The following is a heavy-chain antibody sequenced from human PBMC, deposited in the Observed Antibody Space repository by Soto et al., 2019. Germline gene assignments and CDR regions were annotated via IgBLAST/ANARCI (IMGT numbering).Heavy chain of an antibody. J-gene: IGHJ4*01. CDR2: TYYRSKWYY. V-gene: IGHV6-1*01. CDR3: ARGEQYSGRIFDY. D-gene: IGHD1-26*01. Sequence: SPTLSLPCAITGDSVSSNSAGWSWVRPSPSRGLEWLGRTYYRSKWYYEYAVSVRGRITINPDTSKNQYSLQLNSVTPEDTAVYFCARGEQYSGRIFDYWGQGTLVTVSS. CDR1: GDSVSSNSAG.